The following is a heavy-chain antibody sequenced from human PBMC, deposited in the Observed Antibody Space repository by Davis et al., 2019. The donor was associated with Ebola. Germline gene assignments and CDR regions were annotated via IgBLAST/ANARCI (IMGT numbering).Heavy chain of an antibody. CDR2: IWYDGSNK. Sequence: GGSLRLSCAASGFTFSNYWMHWVRQAPGKGLEWVAVIWYDGSNKYYADSVKGRFTISRDNSKNTLYLQMNSLRAEDTAVYYCARGRWLQLYYFDYWGQGTLVTVSS. CDR1: GFTFSNYW. D-gene: IGHD5-24*01. J-gene: IGHJ4*02. V-gene: IGHV3-33*08. CDR3: ARGRWLQLYYFDY.